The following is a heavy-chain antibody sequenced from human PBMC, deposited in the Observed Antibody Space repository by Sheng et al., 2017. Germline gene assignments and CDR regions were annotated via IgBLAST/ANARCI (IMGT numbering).Heavy chain of an antibody. V-gene: IGHV4-39*07. D-gene: IGHD6-25*01. CDR3: ARAPRGYSSGLDY. CDR1: GGSISSSSYY. CDR2: IYYSGST. Sequence: QLQLQESGPGLVKPSETLSLTCTVSGGSISSSSYYWGWIRQPPGKGLEWIGSIYYSGSTYYNPSLKSRVTISVDTSKNQFSLKLSSVTAADTAVYYCARAPRGYSSGLDYWGQGTLVTVSS. J-gene: IGHJ4*02.